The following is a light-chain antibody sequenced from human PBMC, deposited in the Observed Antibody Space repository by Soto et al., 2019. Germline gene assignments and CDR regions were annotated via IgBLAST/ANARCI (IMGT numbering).Light chain of an antibody. CDR2: DVN. CDR3: CSYAGSSIRV. J-gene: IGLJ3*02. V-gene: IGLV2-8*01. CDR1: SSDVGAYIF. Sequence: QSALTQPPSASGSPGQSVTISCTGTSSDVGAYIFVSWYQQHPGKAPKLMVYDVNRRPPGVPDRFFGSKSGNTASLTVSGLQAEDEADYYCCSYAGSSIRVFGGGTKVTVL.